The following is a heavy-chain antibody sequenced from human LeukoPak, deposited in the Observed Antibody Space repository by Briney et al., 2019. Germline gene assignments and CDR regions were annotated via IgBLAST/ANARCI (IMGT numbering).Heavy chain of an antibody. CDR2: MNPNSGNT. CDR3: ARVATQDYYYGMDV. Sequence: ASVKVSCKVSGYTLTELSMHWVRQAPGKGLEWMGWMNPNSGNTGYAQKFQGRVTMTRNTSISTAYMELSSLRSEDTAVYYCARVATQDYYYGMDVWGQGTTVTVSS. CDR1: GYTLTELS. V-gene: IGHV1-8*01. J-gene: IGHJ6*02.